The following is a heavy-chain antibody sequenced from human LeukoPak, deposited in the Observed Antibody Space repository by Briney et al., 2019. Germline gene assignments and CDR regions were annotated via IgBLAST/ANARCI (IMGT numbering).Heavy chain of an antibody. V-gene: IGHV4-39*07. CDR3: ARGSDYTWGG. J-gene: IGHJ4*01. D-gene: IGHD3-10*01. CDR2: VHHTGRT. CDR1: GGSISSTSYY. Sequence: SETLSLTCTVSGGSISSTSYYWGWVRQPPGKGFEWIAEVHHTGRTIYSPSFARRVTISADTSKNQVSLKLTSVTAADTAVYFCARGSDYTWGGWGQGTLVTVSS.